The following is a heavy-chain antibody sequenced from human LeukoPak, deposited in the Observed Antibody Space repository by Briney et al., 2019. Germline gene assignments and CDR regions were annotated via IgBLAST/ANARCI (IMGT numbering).Heavy chain of an antibody. Sequence: ASVKVSCKASGYTFISYDISWVRQATGQGLEWMGWMNPNSGNTGYAQKFQGRVTMTRNTSISTAYMELSSLRSEDTAVYYCARAPHVLLWFGELLKTHYYGMDVWGQGTTVTVSS. V-gene: IGHV1-8*01. CDR3: ARAPHVLLWFGELLKTHYYGMDV. CDR2: MNPNSGNT. CDR1: GYTFISYD. J-gene: IGHJ6*02. D-gene: IGHD3-10*01.